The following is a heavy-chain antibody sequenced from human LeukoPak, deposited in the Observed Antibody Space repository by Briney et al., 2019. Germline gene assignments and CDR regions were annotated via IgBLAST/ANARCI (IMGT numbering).Heavy chain of an antibody. CDR2: IYYSGST. J-gene: IGHJ3*02. CDR3: ARGAKNAFDI. CDR1: GGSISSGGYY. Sequence: SETLSLTCTVSGGSISSGGYYWSWIRQHPGKGLEWIGYIYYSGSTYYNPSHKSRVTISVDTSKNQFPLKLSSVTAADTAVYYCARGAKNAFDIWGQGTMVTVSS. V-gene: IGHV4-31*03.